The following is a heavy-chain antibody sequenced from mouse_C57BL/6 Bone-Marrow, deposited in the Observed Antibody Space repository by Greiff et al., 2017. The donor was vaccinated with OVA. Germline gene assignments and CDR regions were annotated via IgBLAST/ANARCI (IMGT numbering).Heavy chain of an antibody. V-gene: IGHV10-1*01. Sequence: EVQLVESGGGLVQPKGSLKLSCAASGFSFNTYAMNWVRQAPGKGLEWVARIRSKSNNYATYYADSVKDRFTISRDDSESMLYLQMNNFKTEDTSMYYCVMGVDVYPFYYAMDYWGQGTSVTVSS. CDR1: GFSFNTYA. J-gene: IGHJ4*01. CDR2: IRSKSNNYAT. D-gene: IGHD2-3*01. CDR3: VMGVDVYPFYYAMDY.